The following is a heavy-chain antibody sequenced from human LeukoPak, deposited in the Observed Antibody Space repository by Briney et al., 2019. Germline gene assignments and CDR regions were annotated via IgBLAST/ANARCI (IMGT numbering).Heavy chain of an antibody. D-gene: IGHD1-26*01. CDR1: GFTFSDYY. CDR2: ISYDGSNK. Sequence: GGSLRLSCAGSGFTFSDYYMSWIRQAPGKGLEWVAVISYDGSNKYYADSVKGRFTISRDNSKNTLYLQMNSLRAEDTAVYYCAKGYPDAFDIWGQGTMVTVSS. J-gene: IGHJ3*02. V-gene: IGHV3-30*18. CDR3: AKGYPDAFDI.